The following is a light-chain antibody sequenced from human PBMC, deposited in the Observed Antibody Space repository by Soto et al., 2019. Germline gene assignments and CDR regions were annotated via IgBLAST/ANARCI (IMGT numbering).Light chain of an antibody. Sequence: EIVLTQSPGTLSLSPGERATLSCRASQSVSSSYLAWYQQKPGQAPRLLIYGASSRATGVPDRFSGSGSGTNYTLTISRLEPEEFAVYYYQQYGSTPTITFGQGTRLEIK. J-gene: IGKJ5*01. CDR1: QSVSSSY. V-gene: IGKV3-20*01. CDR2: GAS. CDR3: QQYGSTPTIT.